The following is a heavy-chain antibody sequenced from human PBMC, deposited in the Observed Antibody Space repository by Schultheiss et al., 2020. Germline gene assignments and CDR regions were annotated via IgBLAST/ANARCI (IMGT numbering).Heavy chain of an antibody. CDR2: IYTSGST. V-gene: IGHV4-4*07. D-gene: IGHD4-17*01. Sequence: SETLSLTCAVSGDSFSDYYWSWIRQPAGKGLEWIGRIYTSGSTNYNPSLKSRVSISVDTSKNQFSLKLSSVTAADTAVYYCARALYGDYVGPNDYWGQGTLVTVSS. CDR1: GDSFSDYY. J-gene: IGHJ4*02. CDR3: ARALYGDYVGPNDY.